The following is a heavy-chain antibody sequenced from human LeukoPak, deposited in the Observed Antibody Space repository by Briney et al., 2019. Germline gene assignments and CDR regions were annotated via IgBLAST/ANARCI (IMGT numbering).Heavy chain of an antibody. CDR3: PTGVGPPAPNGRVVES. Sequence: GRSLRLSCAASGFTFAVHAIGWVRPAPGGGAEWVSVTTKTGGNTHYSDSLEGRFTISRDNSKRTLYLQVHSLRAGHAGVYLCPTGVGPPAPNGRVVESWGQGTLVTVSS. J-gene: IGHJ4*02. V-gene: IGHV3-23*01. CDR1: GFTFAVHA. D-gene: IGHD1-26*01. CDR2: TTKTGGNT.